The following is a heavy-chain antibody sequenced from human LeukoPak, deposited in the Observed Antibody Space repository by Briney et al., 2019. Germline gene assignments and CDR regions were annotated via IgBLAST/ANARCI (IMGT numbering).Heavy chain of an antibody. J-gene: IGHJ6*02. CDR3: ARVWSIVGATTGYYYYGMDV. D-gene: IGHD1-26*01. Sequence: GASVKVSCKASGYTVTGYYMHWVRQPPGQGLAWMGWINPNSGGTNYAQKFQGRITMTRDTSISTAYMELSRLRSDDTAVYYCARVWSIVGATTGYYYYGMDVWGQGTTVTVSS. CDR1: GYTVTGYY. V-gene: IGHV1-2*02. CDR2: INPNSGGT.